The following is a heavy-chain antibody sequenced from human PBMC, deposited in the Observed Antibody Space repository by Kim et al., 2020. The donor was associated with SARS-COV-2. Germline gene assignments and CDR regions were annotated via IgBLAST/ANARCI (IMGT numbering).Heavy chain of an antibody. D-gene: IGHD6-6*01. CDR1: GFTFSSYA. Sequence: GGSLRLSCAASGFTFSSYAMSWVRQAPGKGLEWVSAISGSGGSTYYADSVKGRFTISRDNSKNTLYLQMNSLRAEDTAVYYCAKWGSSSVYYYYYGMDVWGQGTTVTVSS. J-gene: IGHJ6*02. CDR2: ISGSGGST. CDR3: AKWGSSSVYYYYYGMDV. V-gene: IGHV3-23*01.